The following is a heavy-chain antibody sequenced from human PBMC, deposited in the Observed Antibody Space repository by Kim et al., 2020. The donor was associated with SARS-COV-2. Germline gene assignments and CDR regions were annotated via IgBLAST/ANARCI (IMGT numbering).Heavy chain of an antibody. CDR3: ARGRKDYYDSSGYAFDI. Sequence: SETLSLTCAVYGGSFSGYYWSWIRQPPGKGLEWIGEINHSGSTNYNPSLKSRVTISVDTSKNQFSLKLSSVTAADTAVYYCARGRKDYYDSSGYAFDIWGQGTMVTVSS. D-gene: IGHD3-22*01. CDR1: GGSFSGYY. J-gene: IGHJ3*02. CDR2: INHSGST. V-gene: IGHV4-34*01.